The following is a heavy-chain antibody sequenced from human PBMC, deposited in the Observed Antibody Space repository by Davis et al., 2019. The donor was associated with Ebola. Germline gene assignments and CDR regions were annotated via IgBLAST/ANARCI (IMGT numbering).Heavy chain of an antibody. CDR1: GFSFSSYS. D-gene: IGHD6-13*01. V-gene: IGHV3-21*01. CDR3: ASEDWEAASTQHYFDY. CDR2: ISSSSYYI. J-gene: IGHJ4*02. Sequence: GGSLRLSCAASGFSFSSYSMNWVRQAPGKGLEWVSSISSSSYYIYYADSLKGRFTISRGNAKNMLYLQMSRLRAEDMAVYYCASEDWEAASTQHYFDYWGQGTLVTVSS.